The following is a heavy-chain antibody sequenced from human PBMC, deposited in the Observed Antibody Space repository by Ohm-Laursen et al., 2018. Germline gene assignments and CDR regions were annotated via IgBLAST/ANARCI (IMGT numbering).Heavy chain of an antibody. CDR3: ARAFWNGYNDAFDV. CDR1: GGSISSVNYY. V-gene: IGHV4-39*01. CDR2: RYYKGTT. Sequence: SETLSLTCSVSGGSISSVNYYWGWVRQTPGKGLEWIGSRYYKGTTYYNPSLRSRVAMSVDTSKNQLSLTLRSVTAADTAVYYCARAFWNGYNDAFDVWGQGTMVTVSS. J-gene: IGHJ3*01. D-gene: IGHD3-3*01.